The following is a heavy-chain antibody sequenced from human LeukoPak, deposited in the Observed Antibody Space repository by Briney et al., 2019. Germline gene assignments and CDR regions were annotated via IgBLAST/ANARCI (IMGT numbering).Heavy chain of an antibody. V-gene: IGHV4-38-2*02. CDR2: NYRSGST. Sequence: SETLSLTCTVSGYSISSGYYWGWIRHPPGKLVEWIGSNYRSGSTYYTPPLKSRATISVDTYNNQFSLQLSSVAADHTAVYYCAGGGSSSWYRRGEYSSWGQGTLVTVSS. CDR1: GYSISSGYY. D-gene: IGHD6-13*01. J-gene: IGHJ5*02. CDR3: AGGGSSSWYRRGEYSS.